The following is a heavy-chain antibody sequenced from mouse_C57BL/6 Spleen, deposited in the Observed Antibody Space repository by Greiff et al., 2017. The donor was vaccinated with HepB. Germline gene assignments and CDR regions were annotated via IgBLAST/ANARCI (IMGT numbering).Heavy chain of an antibody. D-gene: IGHD1-1*01. V-gene: IGHV1-19*01. Sequence: EVQLQQSGPVLVKPGASVKMSCKASGYTFTDYYMNWVKQSHAKSLEWIGVINPYNGGTSYNQKFKGKATLTVDKSSSTAYMELNSLTSEDSAVYYCARYNYGGAMDYWGQGTSVTVSS. CDR3: ARYNYGGAMDY. CDR1: GYTFTDYY. CDR2: INPYNGGT. J-gene: IGHJ4*01.